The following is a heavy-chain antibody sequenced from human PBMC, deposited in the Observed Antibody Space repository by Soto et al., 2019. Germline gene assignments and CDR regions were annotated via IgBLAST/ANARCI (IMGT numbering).Heavy chain of an antibody. J-gene: IGHJ6*02. CDR1: GYTFTGYY. D-gene: IGHD1-26*01. CDR2: INPNSGDT. V-gene: IGHV1-2*02. Sequence: ASVKVSCKASGYTFTGYYVHWVRQAPGQGLEWMGWINPNSGDTYLAQRFQGRVTMNRDTSIGTAYMELRGLTSDDTAEYYCAKAGAIVEAGTTVSLYNAMDVWGQGTTVTVSS. CDR3: AKAGAIVEAGTTVSLYNAMDV.